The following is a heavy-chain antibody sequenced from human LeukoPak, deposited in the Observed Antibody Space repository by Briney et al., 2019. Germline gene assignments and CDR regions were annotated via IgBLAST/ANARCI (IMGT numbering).Heavy chain of an antibody. CDR3: ARDRGYGETDY. CDR2: IYYSGST. D-gene: IGHD4-17*01. Sequence: PSETLSLTCTVSGGSISSYYWSWIRQPPGKGLEWIGYIYYSGSTNYNPSLKSRVTISVDTSKNQFSLKLSSVTAADMAVYYCARDRGYGETDYWGQGTLVTVSS. V-gene: IGHV4-59*01. J-gene: IGHJ4*02. CDR1: GGSISSYY.